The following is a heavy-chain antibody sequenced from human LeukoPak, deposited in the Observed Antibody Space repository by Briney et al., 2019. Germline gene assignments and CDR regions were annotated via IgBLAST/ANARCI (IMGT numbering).Heavy chain of an antibody. J-gene: IGHJ6*03. D-gene: IGHD1-26*01. CDR1: GDIFNSYS. Sequence: ASVKVSCNASGDIFNSYSVSWVRQAPGQGLEWMGGIIPIFGSTNYAQKFQGRVTITTDQTTRTAYMELNSLSSDDTAVYYCARVGRSRGSLPNSYYYMDVWGKGTTVTVSS. CDR3: ARVGRSRGSLPNSYYYMDV. CDR2: IIPIFGST. V-gene: IGHV1-69*05.